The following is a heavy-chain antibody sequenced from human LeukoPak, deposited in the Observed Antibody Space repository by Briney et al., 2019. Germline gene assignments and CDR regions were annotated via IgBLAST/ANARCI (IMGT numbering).Heavy chain of an antibody. CDR1: GFTFSSYE. CDR3: ARGLYYYGSGSSIGY. Sequence: PGGSLRLSCAASGFTFSSYEMNWVRQAPGKGLEWVSYISSSGSTIYYADSVKGRFTISRDNAKNSLYLQMNSLRAEDTAVYYCARGLYYYGSGSSIGYWGQGTLVTVSS. D-gene: IGHD3-10*01. J-gene: IGHJ4*02. CDR2: ISSSGSTI. V-gene: IGHV3-48*03.